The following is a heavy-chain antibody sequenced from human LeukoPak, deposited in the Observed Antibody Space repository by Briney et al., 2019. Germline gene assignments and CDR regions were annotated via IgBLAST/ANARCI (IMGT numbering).Heavy chain of an antibody. CDR3: ARHSLLPGAY. D-gene: IGHD2-15*01. CDR2: IYHSGST. CDR1: GGSISSYY. J-gene: IGHJ4*02. Sequence: NPSETLSLTCTVSGGSISSYYWGWIRQPPGKGLEWIGSIYHSGSTYYNPSLKSRVTISVDTSKNQFSLKLSSVTAADTAVYYCARHSLLPGAYWGQGTLVTVSS. V-gene: IGHV4-38-2*02.